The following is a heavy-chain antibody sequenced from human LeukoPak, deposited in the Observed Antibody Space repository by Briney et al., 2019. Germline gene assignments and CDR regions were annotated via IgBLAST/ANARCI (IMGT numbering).Heavy chain of an antibody. CDR3: ARTTEYRRPLDY. J-gene: IGHJ4*02. V-gene: IGHV1-46*01. CDR2: INPSGGST. D-gene: IGHD2/OR15-2a*01. CDR1: GYCFTRCY. Sequence: GASVTVPCKASGYCFTRCYLHWVQQAPGQGLEWMGVINPSGGSTSYAQNFQGRVTMTRDTATSTVYMELSSLRSEDTAVYYCARTTEYRRPLDYWGQGTLVTVSS.